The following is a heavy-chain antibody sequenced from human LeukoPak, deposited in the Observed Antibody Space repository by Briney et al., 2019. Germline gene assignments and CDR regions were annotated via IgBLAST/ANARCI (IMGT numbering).Heavy chain of an antibody. CDR2: VYHSGST. V-gene: IGHV4-38-2*02. CDR1: GYSISSGYY. D-gene: IGHD5-18*01. Sequence: SETLSLTCTVSGYSISSGYYWGWIRQPPGKGLEWIGSVYHSGSTYYNPSLKSRVTISVDTSKNQFSLKLSSVTAADTAVYYCARVGYSYGNNWFDPWGQGTLVTVSS. J-gene: IGHJ5*02. CDR3: ARVGYSYGNNWFDP.